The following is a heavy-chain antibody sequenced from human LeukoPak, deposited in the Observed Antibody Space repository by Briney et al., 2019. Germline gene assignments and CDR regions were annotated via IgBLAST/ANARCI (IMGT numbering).Heavy chain of an antibody. Sequence: SETLSLTCTVSGGSISSYYWSWIRQPPGKGLEWIGYIYYSGSTNYNPSLKSRVTISVDTSKNQFSLKLSSVTAADTAVYYCARSLHRGYSGYDPTLSYGMDVWGQGTTVTVSS. CDR2: IYYSGST. CDR1: GGSISSYY. CDR3: ARSLHRGYSGYDPTLSYGMDV. D-gene: IGHD5-12*01. V-gene: IGHV4-59*08. J-gene: IGHJ6*02.